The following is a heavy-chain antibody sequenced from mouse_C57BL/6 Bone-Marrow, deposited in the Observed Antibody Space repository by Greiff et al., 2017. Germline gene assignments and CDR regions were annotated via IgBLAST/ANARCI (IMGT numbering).Heavy chain of an antibody. CDR2: ISDGGSYT. D-gene: IGHD1-1*01. CDR1: GFTFSSYA. V-gene: IGHV5-4*03. J-gene: IGHJ2*01. Sequence: DVKLVESGGGLVQPGGSLKLSCAASGFTFSSYAMSWVRQTPEKRLAWVATISDGGSYTYYPDNVKGRFTISSNNAKNNLYLQMSQLKSEDTAIYYCARLSTLVAKDYWGQGTTLKGSS. CDR3: ARLSTLVAKDY.